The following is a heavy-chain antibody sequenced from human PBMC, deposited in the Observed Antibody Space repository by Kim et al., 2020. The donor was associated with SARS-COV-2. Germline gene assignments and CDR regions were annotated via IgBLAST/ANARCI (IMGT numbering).Heavy chain of an antibody. J-gene: IGHJ6*03. D-gene: IGHD3-10*01. V-gene: IGHV4-59*01. CDR1: GGSISSYY. Sequence: SETLSLTCTVSGGSISSYYWSWIRQPPGKGLEWIGYIYYSGSTNYNPSLKSRVTISVDTSKNQFSLKLSSVTAADTAVYYCARDRYETMVRGVMFHYYYYMDGWGKGTTVTGSS. CDR3: ARDRYETMVRGVMFHYYYYMDG. CDR2: IYYSGST.